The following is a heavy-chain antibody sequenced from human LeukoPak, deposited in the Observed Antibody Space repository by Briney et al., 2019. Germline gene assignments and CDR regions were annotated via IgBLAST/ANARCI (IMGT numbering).Heavy chain of an antibody. J-gene: IGHJ4*02. CDR2: IWYDGSNK. CDR1: GFTFSSYG. D-gene: IGHD1-7*01. CDR3: ARVELELDHFDY. V-gene: IGHV3-33*01. Sequence: GGSLRLSCAASGFTFSSYGMHWVRQAPGKGLEWVAVIWYDGSNKYYADSVKGRFTISRDNSKNTLYLQMNSLRAEDTAVYYCARVELELDHFDYWGQGTLVSVSS.